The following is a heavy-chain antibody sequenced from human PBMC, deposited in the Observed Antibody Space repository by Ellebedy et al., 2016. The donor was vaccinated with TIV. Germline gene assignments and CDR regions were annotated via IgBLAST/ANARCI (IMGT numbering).Heavy chain of an antibody. CDR3: ARDLRRYYGSGSPQAY. D-gene: IGHD3-10*01. V-gene: IGHV3-30*19. Sequence: GESLKISCAASGSPFSSYGMHWVRQAPGKGLEWVAVISYDGSNKYYADSVKGRFTISRDNSKNTLYLQMNSLRAEDTAVYYCARDLRRYYGSGSPQAYWGQGTLVTVSS. J-gene: IGHJ4*02. CDR1: GSPFSSYG. CDR2: ISYDGSNK.